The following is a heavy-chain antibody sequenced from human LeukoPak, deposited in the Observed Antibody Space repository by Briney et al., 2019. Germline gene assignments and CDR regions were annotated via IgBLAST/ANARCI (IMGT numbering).Heavy chain of an antibody. CDR3: ARDYPGGYSSGFSYGMDV. J-gene: IGHJ6*04. Sequence: GGSLRLSCAASGFTSSNYEMNWVRQAPGKGLEWVSYISRSGSTIYYADSVRGRFTISRDNAKKSLYLQMNSLRAEDTAVYYCARDYPGGYSSGFSYGMDVWGKGTTVTVSS. V-gene: IGHV3-48*03. CDR1: GFTSSNYE. CDR2: ISRSGSTI. D-gene: IGHD6-19*01.